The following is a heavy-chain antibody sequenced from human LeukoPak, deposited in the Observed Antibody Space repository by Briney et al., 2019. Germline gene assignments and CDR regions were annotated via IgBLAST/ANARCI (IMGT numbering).Heavy chain of an antibody. CDR1: GFTFSGYW. Sequence: GGSLRLSCVASGFTFSGYWMFWVRQVPGKGLMWVADINGDGSWTRYADTVKGRFSISRDNAKNTLYLQMNSLRVEDTAVYYCARGRPHGNDYWGQGTLVTVSS. D-gene: IGHD4-23*01. V-gene: IGHV3-74*01. CDR2: INGDGSWT. CDR3: ARGRPHGNDY. J-gene: IGHJ4*02.